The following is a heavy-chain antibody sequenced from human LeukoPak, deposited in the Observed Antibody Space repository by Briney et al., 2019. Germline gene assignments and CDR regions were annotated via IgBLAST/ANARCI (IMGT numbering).Heavy chain of an antibody. CDR1: GFSFSTYG. V-gene: IGHV3-33*01. Sequence: PGGSLRLSCAASGFSFSTYGMHWVRQAPGKGPEWVAVLWYDGSNENYADSVKGRFTISRDNPKNTLYLQMNSLTVEDTAVYYCARNSHNYGDYGSWFDPWGRGTLVTVSS. D-gene: IGHD4-17*01. CDR3: ARNSHNYGDYGSWFDP. J-gene: IGHJ5*02. CDR2: LWYDGSNE.